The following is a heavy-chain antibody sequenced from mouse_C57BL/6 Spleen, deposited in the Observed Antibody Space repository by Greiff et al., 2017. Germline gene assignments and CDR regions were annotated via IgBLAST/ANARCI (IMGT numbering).Heavy chain of an antibody. Sequence: VKLMESGPGLVQPSQSLSITCTVSGFSLTSYGVHWVRQSPGKGLEWLGVIWSGGSTDNNAAFISRLSISKDNSKSQVFFKMNSLQADDTAIYYCARNSDYYYGSSPFDYWGQGTTLTVSS. CDR2: IWSGGST. V-gene: IGHV2-2*01. D-gene: IGHD1-1*01. J-gene: IGHJ2*01. CDR3: ARNSDYYYGSSPFDY. CDR1: GFSLTSYG.